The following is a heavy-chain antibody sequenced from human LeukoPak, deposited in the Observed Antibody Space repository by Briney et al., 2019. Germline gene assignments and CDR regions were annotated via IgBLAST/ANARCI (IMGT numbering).Heavy chain of an antibody. CDR3: ARENYDFWSGYYYYYYYMDV. CDR1: GFTFSSYA. Sequence: PGRSLRLSCAASGFTFSSYAMHWVRQAPGKGLEWVAVISYDGSNKYYADSVKGRFTTSRDNSKNTLYLQMNSLRAEDTAVYYCARENYDFWSGYYYYYYYMDVWGKGTTVTVSS. CDR2: ISYDGSNK. J-gene: IGHJ6*03. V-gene: IGHV3-30*01. D-gene: IGHD3-3*01.